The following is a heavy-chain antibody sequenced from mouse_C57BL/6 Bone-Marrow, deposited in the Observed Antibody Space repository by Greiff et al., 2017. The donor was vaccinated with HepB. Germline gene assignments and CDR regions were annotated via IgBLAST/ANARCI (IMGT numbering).Heavy chain of an antibody. CDR2: IWSGGST. Sequence: VQLKESGPGLVQPSQSLSITCTVSGFSLTSYGVHWVRQSPGKGLEWLGVIWSGGSTDYTAAFISRLSISKDNSTSQVFFKMNSLQADDTAIYYCARKSDYYGSRGDYFDYWGQGPTLTVSS. CDR1: GFSLTSYG. J-gene: IGHJ2*01. D-gene: IGHD1-1*01. V-gene: IGHV2-2*01. CDR3: ARKSDYYGSRGDYFDY.